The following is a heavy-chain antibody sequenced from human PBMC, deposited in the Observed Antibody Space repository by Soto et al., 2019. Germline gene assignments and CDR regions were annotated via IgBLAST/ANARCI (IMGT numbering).Heavy chain of an antibody. V-gene: IGHV4-31*03. D-gene: IGHD5-18*01. CDR3: ATRTGYTYGKFEF. CDR2: ISYSGGT. Sequence: QVQLQESGPGLVKPSQTLSLTCSVSGASVNSGLFYWTWIRQHPGKGLEWLGYISYSGGTNYNPSLNSRLSMSLDTSKNRFSLRLTSVTVADTAVYFCATRTGYTYGKFEFWGLGALVTVSS. CDR1: GASVNSGLFY. J-gene: IGHJ4*02.